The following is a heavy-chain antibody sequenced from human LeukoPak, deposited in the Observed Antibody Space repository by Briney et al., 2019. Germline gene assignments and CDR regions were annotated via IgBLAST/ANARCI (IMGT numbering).Heavy chain of an antibody. Sequence: ASVKVSCKVSGYTLTELSMHWVRQAPGKGLEWMGGFDPEDGETIYAQKFQGRVTMTEDTPTDTAYMELSSLRSEDTAVYYCATGEVPAAIWRYYYGMDVWGQGTTVTVSS. J-gene: IGHJ6*02. CDR3: ATGEVPAAIWRYYYGMDV. D-gene: IGHD2-2*01. CDR2: FDPEDGET. V-gene: IGHV1-24*01. CDR1: GYTLTELS.